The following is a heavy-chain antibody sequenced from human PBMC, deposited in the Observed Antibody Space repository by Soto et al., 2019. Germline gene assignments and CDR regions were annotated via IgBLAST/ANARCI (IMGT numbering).Heavy chain of an antibody. Sequence: SETLSLTCTVSGGSISSGGYYWSWIRQHPGKGLEWIGYIYYSGSTYYNPSLKSRVTISVDTSKNQFSLKLSSVTAADTAVYYCARDLAGPAVVGIAAQAEKWFDPWGQGTLVTVSS. J-gene: IGHJ5*02. V-gene: IGHV4-31*03. CDR2: IYYSGST. CDR3: ARDLAGPAVVGIAAQAEKWFDP. D-gene: IGHD6-13*01. CDR1: GGSISSGGYY.